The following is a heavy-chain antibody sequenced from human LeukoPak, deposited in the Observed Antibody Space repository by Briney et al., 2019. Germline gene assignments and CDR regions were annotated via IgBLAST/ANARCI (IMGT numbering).Heavy chain of an antibody. J-gene: IGHJ5*02. CDR1: GYTFTSYG. Sequence: GASVKVSCKASGYTFTSYGIGWVRQAPGQGLEWMGWISAYNGNTNYAQKLQGRVTMTTDTSTSTAYMELRSLRSDDTAVYYCARGPGLYDFWSGYQFDPWGQGTLVTVSS. CDR2: ISAYNGNT. CDR3: ARGPGLYDFWSGYQFDP. D-gene: IGHD3-3*01. V-gene: IGHV1-18*01.